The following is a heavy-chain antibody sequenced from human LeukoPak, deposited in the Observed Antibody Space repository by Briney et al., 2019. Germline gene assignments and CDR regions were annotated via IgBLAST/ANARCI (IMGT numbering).Heavy chain of an antibody. D-gene: IGHD2-15*01. V-gene: IGHV3-30*18. J-gene: IGHJ4*02. Sequence: GGSLRLSCAAPGFTFSSYGMHWVRQAPGKGLEWVAVISYDGSNKYYADSVKGRFTISRDNSKNTLYLQMNSLRAEDTAVYYCAKDHRYCSGGSCSAPSGWGQGTLVTVSS. CDR3: AKDHRYCSGGSCSAPSG. CDR1: GFTFSSYG. CDR2: ISYDGSNK.